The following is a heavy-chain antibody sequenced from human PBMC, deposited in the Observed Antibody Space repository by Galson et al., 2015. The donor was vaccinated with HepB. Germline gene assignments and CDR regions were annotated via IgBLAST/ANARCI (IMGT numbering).Heavy chain of an antibody. CDR3: ARTYSRLNNRAAMVFPPEYYFDY. D-gene: IGHD5-18*01. CDR2: IYHSGST. CDR1: GYSISSGYY. V-gene: IGHV4-38-2*02. J-gene: IGHJ4*02. Sequence: ETLSLTCTVSGYSISSGYYWGWIRQPPGKGLEWIGSIYHSGSTYCNPSLKSRVTISEDTSKNQFSLKLSSVTAADTAVYYCARTYSRLNNRAAMVFPPEYYFDYWGQGTLVTVSS.